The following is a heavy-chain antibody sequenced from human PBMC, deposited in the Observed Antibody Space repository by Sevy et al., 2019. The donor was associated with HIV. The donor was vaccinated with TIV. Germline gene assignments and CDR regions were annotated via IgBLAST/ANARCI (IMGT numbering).Heavy chain of an antibody. J-gene: IGHJ3*02. CDR2: ISSSSSYI. V-gene: IGHV3-21*01. CDR3: ARGGVITMIVVNI. CDR1: GFTFSSYS. D-gene: IGHD3-22*01. Sequence: GGSLRLSCAASGFTFSSYSMNWVRQAPGKGLEWVSSISSSSSYIYYADSVKGRFTISRENAKNSLYLQMNSLRAEDTAVYYCARGGVITMIVVNIWGQGTMVTVSS.